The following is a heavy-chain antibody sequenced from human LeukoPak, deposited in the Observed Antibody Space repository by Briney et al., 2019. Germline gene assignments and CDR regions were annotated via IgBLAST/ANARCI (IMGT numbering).Heavy chain of an antibody. CDR3: ARDLPAYCGGDCYEESEYFQH. Sequence: GGSLRLSCAASGFTFSSYSMNWVRQAPGKGLEWVSSISSSSSYIYYADSVKGRFTISRDNAKNSLYLQMNSLRAEDTAVYYCARDLPAYCGGDCYEESEYFQHWGQGTLVTVSS. J-gene: IGHJ1*01. CDR1: GFTFSSYS. D-gene: IGHD2-21*02. V-gene: IGHV3-21*01. CDR2: ISSSSSYI.